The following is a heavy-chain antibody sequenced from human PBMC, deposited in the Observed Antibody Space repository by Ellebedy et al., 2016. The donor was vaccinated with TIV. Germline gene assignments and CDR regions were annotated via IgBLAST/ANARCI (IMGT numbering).Heavy chain of an antibody. CDR3: ARGVITIFGTPDYYYYMDV. CDR1: GGSISSYY. CDR2: IYYSGST. Sequence: SETLSLXCTVSGGSISSYYWSWIRQPPGKGLEWIGYIYYSGSTNYNPSLKSRVTISVDTSKNQFSLKLSSVTAADTAVYYCARGVITIFGTPDYYYYMDVWGKGTTVTVSS. V-gene: IGHV4-59*13. J-gene: IGHJ6*03. D-gene: IGHD3-3*01.